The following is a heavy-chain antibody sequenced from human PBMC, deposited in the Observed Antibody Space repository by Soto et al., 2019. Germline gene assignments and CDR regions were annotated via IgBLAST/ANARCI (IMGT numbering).Heavy chain of an antibody. CDR2: IIPIFGTA. D-gene: IGHD6-6*01. V-gene: IGHV1-69*13. CDR3: ARLFWYSSSSRGGDDYFDY. J-gene: IGHJ4*02. Sequence: ASVKVSCKASGGTFSSYAISWVRQAPGQGLEWMGGIIPIFGTANYAQEFQGRVTITADESTSTAYMELSSLRSEDTAVYYCARLFWYSSSSRGGDDYFDYWGQGTLVTVSS. CDR1: GGTFSSYA.